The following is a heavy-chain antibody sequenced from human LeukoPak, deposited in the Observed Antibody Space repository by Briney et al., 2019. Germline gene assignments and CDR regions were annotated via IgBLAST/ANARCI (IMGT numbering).Heavy chain of an antibody. D-gene: IGHD1-1*01. CDR3: AKVPGGTYYFDY. CDR2: ISGSGGST. V-gene: IGHV3-23*01. Sequence: GGSLRLSCAAAGFTFSSYAMSWVRQAPGKGLEWVSAISGSGGSTYYADSVKGRFTISRDNSKNTLYLQMNSLRAEDTAVYYCAKVPGGTYYFDYWGQGTLVTVSS. J-gene: IGHJ4*02. CDR1: GFTFSSYA.